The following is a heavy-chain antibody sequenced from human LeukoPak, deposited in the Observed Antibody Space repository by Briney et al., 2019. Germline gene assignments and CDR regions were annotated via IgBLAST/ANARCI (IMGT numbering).Heavy chain of an antibody. Sequence: GGSLRLSCEGSGYTFSSYAMHWVRQAPGKGLEYVAAISSDGRITYYANFVKGRFTISRDNSKNTLYLQMGSLRTEDMAAYYCARVSGWYWFDQWGQGTLVTVSS. CDR2: ISSDGRIT. CDR1: GYTFSSYA. D-gene: IGHD6-19*01. CDR3: ARVSGWYWFDQ. J-gene: IGHJ5*02. V-gene: IGHV3-64*01.